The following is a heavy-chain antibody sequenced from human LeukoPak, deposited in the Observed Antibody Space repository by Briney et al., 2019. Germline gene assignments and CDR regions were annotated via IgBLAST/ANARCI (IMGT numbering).Heavy chain of an antibody. CDR2: ISSSSSYI. CDR3: ARDGAWWELRPHYFDY. Sequence: GGSLRLSCAASGFTFSRLGMQWVRQAPGKGLEWVSSISSSSSYIYYADSVKGRFTISRDNAKNSLYLQMNSLRAEDTAVYYCARDGAWWELRPHYFDYWGQGTLVTVSS. V-gene: IGHV3-21*01. J-gene: IGHJ4*02. D-gene: IGHD1-26*01. CDR1: GFTFSRLG.